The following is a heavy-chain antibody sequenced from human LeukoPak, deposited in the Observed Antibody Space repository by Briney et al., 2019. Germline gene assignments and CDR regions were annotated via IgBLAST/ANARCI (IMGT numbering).Heavy chain of an antibody. D-gene: IGHD6-6*01. CDR1: GASISSSY. Sequence: PSETLSLTCTVSGASISSSYGRGLRQPPGRGREGIAYIHANVNTNPNPSRRSRATISLDTSMTQVSLNVSSVTAADTAVYFCATGRGMTPRPVDYWGQGTLVPVSS. J-gene: IGHJ4*01. CDR3: ATGRGMTPRPVDY. V-gene: IGHV4-59*12. CDR2: IHANVNT.